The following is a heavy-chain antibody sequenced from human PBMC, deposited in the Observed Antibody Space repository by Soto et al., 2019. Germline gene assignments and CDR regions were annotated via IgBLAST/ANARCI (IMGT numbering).Heavy chain of an antibody. CDR1: TDSFGSYY. CDR2: THNGGFT. J-gene: IGHJ4*02. CDR3: ARERYFFDF. V-gene: IGHV4-59*01. Sequence: PSETLSLTCTVSTDSFGSYYWSWIRQPPGMGLEWIGYTHNGGFTDYNPSLKSRVAISIDTSKSRLSLRLTSVTAADTAVYYCARERYFFDFWGQGILVTVSS.